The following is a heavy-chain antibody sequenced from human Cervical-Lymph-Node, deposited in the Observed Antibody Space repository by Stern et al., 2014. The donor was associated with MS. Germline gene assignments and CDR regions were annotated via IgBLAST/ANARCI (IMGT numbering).Heavy chain of an antibody. V-gene: IGHV4-39*01. CDR2: IFYSGRF. Sequence: QLQLQESGPGLVKPSETLSLTCTVSGGSISRTSYYWGWIRQPPGKGLEWIGSIFYSGRFPYNPSPGRLITISAATPKNQIPPKLSSVTAADTAVYYCARHGGQQWQVRLDYWGQGTLVTVSS. CDR3: ARHGGQQWQVRLDY. D-gene: IGHD6-19*01. CDR1: GGSISRTSYY. J-gene: IGHJ4*02.